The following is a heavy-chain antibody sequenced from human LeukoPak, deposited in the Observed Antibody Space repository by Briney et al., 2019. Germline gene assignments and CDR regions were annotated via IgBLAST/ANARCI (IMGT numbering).Heavy chain of an antibody. V-gene: IGHV4-59*12. D-gene: IGHD3-10*01. CDR1: GGSIRSYY. Sequence: SETLSLTCTVSGGSIRSYYWSWIRQPPGKGLEWVGDIYYSGSTNYNPYLKSRVTISVDTSKNQFSLKLSSVTAADTAVYYCAIGTMVRGVIFDPWGQGTLVTVSA. J-gene: IGHJ5*01. CDR3: AIGTMVRGVIFDP. CDR2: IYYSGST.